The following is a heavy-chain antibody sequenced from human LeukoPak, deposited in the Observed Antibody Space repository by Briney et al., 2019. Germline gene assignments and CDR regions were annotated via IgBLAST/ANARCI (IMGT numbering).Heavy chain of an antibody. J-gene: IGHJ4*02. Sequence: GGSLRLSCAASGFIVSSNYMTWVRQAPGKGLEWVSVIYSGGSTYYADSVKGRFTISRDNSKNMLYLQMNSLRAEDTAVNYCARLRGGTYFDYWGQGTLVTVSS. V-gene: IGHV3-66*01. D-gene: IGHD1-26*01. CDR3: ARLRGGTYFDY. CDR1: GFIVSSNY. CDR2: IYSGGST.